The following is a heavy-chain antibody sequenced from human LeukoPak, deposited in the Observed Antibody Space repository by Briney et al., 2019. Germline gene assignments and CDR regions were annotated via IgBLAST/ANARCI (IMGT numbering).Heavy chain of an antibody. V-gene: IGHV3-30*18. CDR2: ISYDGSNK. J-gene: IGHJ4*02. CDR1: GFTFSSYG. D-gene: IGHD3-3*01. CDR3: AKDPPYDFWSGYSGY. Sequence: PGGSLRLSCAASGFTFSSYGMHWVRQAPGKGLEWVAVISYDGSNKYYADSVKGRFTISRDNSKNTLYLQMNSLRAEDTAVYYCAKDPPYDFWSGYSGYWGQGTLVTVSS.